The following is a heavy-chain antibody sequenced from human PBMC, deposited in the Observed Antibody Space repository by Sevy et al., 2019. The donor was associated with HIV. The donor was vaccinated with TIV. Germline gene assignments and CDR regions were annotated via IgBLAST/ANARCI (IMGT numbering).Heavy chain of an antibody. Sequence: GGSLRLSCAASGFTFSSHSMNWVRQTPGKGLEWISYISGTGNTIYYAHSLKGRFTISRDNAKNSLYLQLKSLRDEDTAIYYCARVPPYYDSNVSDFWGQGSLVTVSS. J-gene: IGHJ4*02. CDR1: GFTFSSHS. CDR3: ARVPPYYDSNVSDF. CDR2: ISGTGNTI. D-gene: IGHD3-22*01. V-gene: IGHV3-48*02.